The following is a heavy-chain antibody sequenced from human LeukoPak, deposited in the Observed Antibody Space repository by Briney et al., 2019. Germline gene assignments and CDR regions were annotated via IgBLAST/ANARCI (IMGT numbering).Heavy chain of an antibody. CDR2: IRYDGSNK. V-gene: IGHV3-30*02. J-gene: IGHJ4*02. CDR1: GFTFSSYG. CDR3: AKDPIWWNYFDY. Sequence: QSGGSLRLSCAASGFTFSSYGMHWVRQAPGKGLEWVAFIRYDGSNKHYADSVKGRFTISRDNSKNTLYLQMNSLRAEDTAVYYCAKDPIWWNYFDYWGQGTLVTVSS. D-gene: IGHD2-8*02.